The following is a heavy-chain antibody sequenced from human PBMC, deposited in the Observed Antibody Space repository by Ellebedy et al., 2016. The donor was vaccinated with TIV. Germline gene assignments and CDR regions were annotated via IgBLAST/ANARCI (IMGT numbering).Heavy chain of an antibody. CDR3: AREIFKGDIVGFDP. CDR2: IEQDGSEK. J-gene: IGHJ5*02. CDR1: GFTLSSFW. Sequence: GESLKISCAASGFTLSSFWMSWVRQAPGRGLEWVANIEQDGSEKHYVDAVKGRFNISTDNAKNSLYLQMNSLRAEDTAVYYCAREIFKGDIVGFDPWGQGTLVTVSS. D-gene: IGHD2-15*01. V-gene: IGHV3-7*05.